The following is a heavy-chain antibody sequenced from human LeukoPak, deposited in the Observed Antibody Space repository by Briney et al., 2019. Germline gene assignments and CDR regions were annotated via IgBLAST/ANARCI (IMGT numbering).Heavy chain of an antibody. Sequence: PGGSLRLSCAASEFTFSNYWMSWVRQAPGKGLEWVANIKQDGSEKYYVDSVKGRFTISRDNAKNSLYLQMNSLRAEDTAVYYCARRPDYGDYSAGVDYWGQGTLVTVSS. CDR3: ARRPDYGDYSAGVDY. CDR1: EFTFSNYW. V-gene: IGHV3-7*01. CDR2: IKQDGSEK. J-gene: IGHJ4*02. D-gene: IGHD4-17*01.